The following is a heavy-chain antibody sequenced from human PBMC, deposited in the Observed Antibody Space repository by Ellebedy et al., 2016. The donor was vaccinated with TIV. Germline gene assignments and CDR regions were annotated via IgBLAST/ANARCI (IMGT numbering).Heavy chain of an antibody. V-gene: IGHV3-74*01. J-gene: IGHJ4*02. D-gene: IGHD1-1*01. Sequence: GGSLRLSXAVSGFPFSNYRMHWVRQTPGKGLEWVSRVDYDGSNTVYPDSVRGRFTVSRDNARNTLYLQMNDLRGEDTAVYYCSTTIVAGTNYWGQGTLVTVSS. CDR2: VDYDGSNT. CDR1: GFPFSNYR. CDR3: STTIVAGTNY.